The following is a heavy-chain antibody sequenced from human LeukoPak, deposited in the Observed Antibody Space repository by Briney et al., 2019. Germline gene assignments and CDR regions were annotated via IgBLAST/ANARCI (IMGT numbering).Heavy chain of an antibody. CDR2: INPNSGTT. CDR3: ARKSRDAYNT. V-gene: IGHV1-2*02. J-gene: IGHJ5*02. D-gene: IGHD5-24*01. CDR1: GYTFNGNF. Sequence: ASVKVSCKGSGYTFNGNFIHWVRQAPGQGLEWMGWINPNSGTTTYAQKFHGRVTLTRDTSITTAYMDLSGLRSVDTAFYYCARKSRDAYNTWGQGTLVTVSS.